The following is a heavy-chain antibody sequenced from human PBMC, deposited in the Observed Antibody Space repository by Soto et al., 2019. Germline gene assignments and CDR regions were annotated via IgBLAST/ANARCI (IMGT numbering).Heavy chain of an antibody. CDR3: ARRLYTRSGTYYDY. Sequence: PGESLKISCKGFGYSFTSYWISWVRQMPGKGLEWMGRMDPSDSYTNYSPSFQGHVTMSGDKSISTAYLQWSSLKASDTAMYYCARRLYTRSGTYYDYWGQGTLVTVS. J-gene: IGHJ4*02. CDR2: MDPSDSYT. D-gene: IGHD3-10*01. V-gene: IGHV5-10-1*01. CDR1: GYSFTSYW.